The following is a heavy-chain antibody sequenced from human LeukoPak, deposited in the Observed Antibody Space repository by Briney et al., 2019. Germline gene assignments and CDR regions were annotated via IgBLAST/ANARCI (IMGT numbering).Heavy chain of an antibody. CDR3: ARDLRVVVGATYPYFDY. V-gene: IGHV3-48*02. D-gene: IGHD1-26*01. J-gene: IGHJ4*02. CDR1: GFTFSSYS. Sequence: GGSLRLSCAASGFTFSSYSMNWVRQAPGKGLEWVSYISSGSSTIYYADSVKGRFTISRDNAKNLLYLQMNSLRDEDTAVYYCARDLRVVVGATYPYFDYWGQGTLVTVSS. CDR2: ISSGSSTI.